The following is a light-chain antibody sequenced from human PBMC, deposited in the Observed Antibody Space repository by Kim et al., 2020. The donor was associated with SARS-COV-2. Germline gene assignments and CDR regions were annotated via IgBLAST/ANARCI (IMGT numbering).Light chain of an antibody. Sequence: LSPGERATLSCRASQSVSNNYLAWYQQKPGQAPRLLTYGASTRATGIPDRFSGSGSGTDFTLTINRLEPEDFAVYYCQQYGSSPYTFGQGTKLEI. CDR2: GAS. V-gene: IGKV3-20*01. J-gene: IGKJ2*01. CDR3: QQYGSSPYT. CDR1: QSVSNNY.